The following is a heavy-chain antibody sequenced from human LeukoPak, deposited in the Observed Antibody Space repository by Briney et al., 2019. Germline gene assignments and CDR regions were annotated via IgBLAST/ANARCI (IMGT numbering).Heavy chain of an antibody. CDR3: ARGYDILTGYYGYYY. CDR2: ISSSGSTI. J-gene: IGHJ4*02. V-gene: IGHV3-48*04. CDR1: GFTFSSYT. D-gene: IGHD3-9*01. Sequence: GGSLRLSCAAFGFTFSSYTMNWVRQAPGKGLEWVSYISSSGSTIYYADSVKGRFTISRDNAKNSLYLQMNSLRAEDTAVYYCARGYDILTGYYGYYYWGQGTLVTVSS.